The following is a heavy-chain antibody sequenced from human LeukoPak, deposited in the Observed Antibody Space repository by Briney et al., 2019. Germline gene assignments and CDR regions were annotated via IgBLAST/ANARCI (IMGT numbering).Heavy chain of an antibody. CDR2: ISGSGGST. CDR3: AKGEVSGGSFDY. Sequence: GGSLRLSCAASGFTFSSYAVSWVRQAPGKGLEWVSAISGSGGSTYYADSVKGRFTISRDNSKNTLYLQMNSLRAEDTAVYYCAKGEVSGGSFDYWGQGALVTVSS. D-gene: IGHD2-15*01. J-gene: IGHJ4*02. CDR1: GFTFSSYA. V-gene: IGHV3-23*01.